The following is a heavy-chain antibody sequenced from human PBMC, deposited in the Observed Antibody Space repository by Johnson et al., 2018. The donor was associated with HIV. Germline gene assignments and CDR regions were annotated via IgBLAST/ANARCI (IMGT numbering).Heavy chain of an antibody. D-gene: IGHD3-10*01. CDR2: ISYDGSNK. CDR3: ARDRLLWFGESAFDI. V-gene: IGHV3-30-3*01. J-gene: IGHJ3*02. Sequence: QVQLVESGGGVVQPGRSLRLSCAASGFTFSSYAMHWVRQAPGKGLEWVAVISYDGSNKYYADSVKGRFTISRDNSKNTLYLQMNSLRAEDTAVYYCARDRLLWFGESAFDIWGQGPMVTVSS. CDR1: GFTFSSYA.